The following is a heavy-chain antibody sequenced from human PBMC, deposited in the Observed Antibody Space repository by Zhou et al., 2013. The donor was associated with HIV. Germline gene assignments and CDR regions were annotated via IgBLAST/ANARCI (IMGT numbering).Heavy chain of an antibody. CDR3: AREGDCSSTSCYPGYYDFWSGYVY. Sequence: QVQLVQSGAEVKKPGASVKVSCKASGYTFTSYGISWVRQAPGQGLEWMGWISAYNGNTNYAQKLQGRVTMTTDTSTSTAYMELRSLRSDDTAVYYCAREGDCSSTSCYPGYYDFWSGYVYWGQGTLVTVSS. D-gene: IGHD3-3*01. V-gene: IGHV1-18*01. CDR1: GYTFTSYG. J-gene: IGHJ4*02. CDR2: ISAYNGNT.